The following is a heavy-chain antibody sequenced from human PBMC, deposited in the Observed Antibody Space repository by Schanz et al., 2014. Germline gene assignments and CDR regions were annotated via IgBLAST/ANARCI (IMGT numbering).Heavy chain of an antibody. Sequence: QVQLLQSGAEVKKPGASMKVSCKASGYTFTTYYMLWVRQAPGQGLEWMGIINPSGGSTRYGQKFQGRITVTTDTSTSTAYMELRNLRSDDTAVYYCARAKRFGDMDVWGKGTTGTVSS. J-gene: IGHJ6*04. CDR2: INPSGGST. CDR1: GYTFTTYY. D-gene: IGHD3-10*01. CDR3: ARAKRFGDMDV. V-gene: IGHV1-46*01.